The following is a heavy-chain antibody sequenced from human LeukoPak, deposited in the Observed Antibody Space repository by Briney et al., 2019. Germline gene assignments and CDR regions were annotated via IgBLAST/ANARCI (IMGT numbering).Heavy chain of an antibody. Sequence: SETLSLTCTVSGGSISSYYWSWIRQPGGKALEWIGRIYTSGSTNYNPSLKSRVTISVDTSKNQFSLKLSSVTAADTAVYYCARSIAARPVMTFDIWGQGTMVTVSS. V-gene: IGHV4-4*07. CDR3: ARSIAARPVMTFDI. J-gene: IGHJ3*02. D-gene: IGHD6-13*01. CDR1: GGSISSYY. CDR2: IYTSGST.